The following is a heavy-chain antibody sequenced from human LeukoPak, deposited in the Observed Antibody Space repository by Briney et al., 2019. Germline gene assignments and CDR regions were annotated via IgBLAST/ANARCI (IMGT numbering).Heavy chain of an antibody. CDR1: GFTFSSYE. D-gene: IGHD3-10*02. V-gene: IGHV3-48*03. CDR2: ISSSGSTM. J-gene: IGHJ6*04. CDR3: AELGITMIGGV. Sequence: GGSLRLSCAASGFTFSSYEMNWVRQAPGKGLEWVSYISSSGSTMYYADSVKGRFTNSRDNAKNSLYLQMNSLRAEDTAVYYCAELGITMIGGVWGKGTTVTISS.